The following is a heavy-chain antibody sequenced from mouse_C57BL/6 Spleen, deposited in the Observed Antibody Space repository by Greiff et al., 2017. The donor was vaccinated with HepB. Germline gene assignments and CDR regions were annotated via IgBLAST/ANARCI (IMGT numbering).Heavy chain of an antibody. CDR3: ARKRITTVVDDAMDY. Sequence: EVQGVESGPVLVKPGASVKMSCKASGYTFTDYYMNWVKQSHGKSLEWIGVINPYNGGTSYNQKFKGKATLTVDKSSSTAYMELNSLTSEDSAVYYCARKRITTVVDDAMDYWGQGTSVTVSS. CDR1: GYTFTDYY. J-gene: IGHJ4*01. D-gene: IGHD1-1*01. CDR2: INPYNGGT. V-gene: IGHV1-19*01.